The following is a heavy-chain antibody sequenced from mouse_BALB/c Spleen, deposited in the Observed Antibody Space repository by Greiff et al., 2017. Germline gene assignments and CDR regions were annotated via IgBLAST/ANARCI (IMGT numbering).Heavy chain of an antibody. CDR1: GYTFTSYW. J-gene: IGHJ3*01. V-gene: IGHV1-69*02. CDR3: VRYDYGVFAD. D-gene: IGHD2-4*01. CDR2: IDPSDSYT. Sequence: VQLQQPGAELVKPGASVKLSCKASGYTFTSYWMHWVKQRPGQGLEWIGEIDPSDSYTNYNQKFKGKATLTVDKSSSTAYMQLSSLTSEDSAVYYCVRYDYGVFADGGQGTLVTVSA.